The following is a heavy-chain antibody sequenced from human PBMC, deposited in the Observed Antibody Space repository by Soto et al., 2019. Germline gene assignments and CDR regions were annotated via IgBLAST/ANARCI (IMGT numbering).Heavy chain of an antibody. V-gene: IGHV1-18*04. CDR2: INPYNANT. Sequence: GASVEVSCKTSGYTFTNHGINWVRQAPGQGLEWMGWINPYNANTNYAQNLQCRVTMTTDTSTSTAYMDLRSLTSDDTAVYYCARDRVAGIWGDAFDIWGQGTMVAVSS. CDR3: ARDRVAGIWGDAFDI. J-gene: IGHJ3*02. CDR1: GYTFTNHG. D-gene: IGHD3-16*01.